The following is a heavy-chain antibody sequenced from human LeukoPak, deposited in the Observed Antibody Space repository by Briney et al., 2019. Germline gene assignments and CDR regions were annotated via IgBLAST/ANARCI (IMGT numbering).Heavy chain of an antibody. Sequence: PGGSLRLSCAASGFTFTTYTMNWVRQAPGKGLEWVSSISSSSSYIYYADSVKGRFTISRDNAKNSLYLQMNSLRAEDTAVYYCAELGITMIGGVWGKGTTVTISS. V-gene: IGHV3-21*01. CDR1: GFTFTTYT. D-gene: IGHD3-10*02. CDR3: AELGITMIGGV. CDR2: ISSSSSYI. J-gene: IGHJ6*04.